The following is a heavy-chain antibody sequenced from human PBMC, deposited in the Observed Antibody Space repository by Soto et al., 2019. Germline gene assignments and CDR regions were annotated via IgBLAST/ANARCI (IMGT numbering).Heavy chain of an antibody. Sequence: SVKVSCKASRDTFDSYAMTWVRLAPGQGLEWMGGIIPILGTTKYAQKFQGRVTMTADESTSTVYMELSSLRSEDGAVYYCAAGGKNGYIKWGQGTQVTVYS. CDR1: RDTFDSYA. V-gene: IGHV1-69*13. CDR2: IIPILGTT. CDR3: AAGGKNGYIK. D-gene: IGHD1-1*01. J-gene: IGHJ4*02.